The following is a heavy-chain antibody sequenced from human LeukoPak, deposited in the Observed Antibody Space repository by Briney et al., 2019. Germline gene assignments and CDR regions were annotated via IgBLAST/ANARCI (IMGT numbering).Heavy chain of an antibody. CDR3: AKDIVVVPALDY. D-gene: IGHD2-2*01. CDR2: TSYDGNKK. V-gene: IGHV3-30*18. Sequence: QTGGSLRLPCAASGFTLRSYGMHWVRQAPGKGLEWVAVTSYDGNKKYYADSVKGRFTISRDNSKNTLYVQMNSLRAEDTAVYYCAKDIVVVPALDYWGQGTLVTVSS. J-gene: IGHJ4*02. CDR1: GFTLRSYG.